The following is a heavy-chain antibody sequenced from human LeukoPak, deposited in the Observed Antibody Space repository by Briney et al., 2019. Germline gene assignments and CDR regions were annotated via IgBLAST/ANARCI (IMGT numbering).Heavy chain of an antibody. CDR1: GGTFSSYA. Sequence: GASVKVSCKASGGTFSSYAISWVRQAPGQGLEWMGGIIPIFGTANYAQKFQGRVTITADKSTSTAYMELSSLRSEDTAVYYCARGPLAYCGGDCYQVDGGYYYYYMDVWGKGTTVTVSS. CDR3: ARGPLAYCGGDCYQVDGGYYYYYMDV. CDR2: IIPIFGTA. J-gene: IGHJ6*03. D-gene: IGHD2-21*02. V-gene: IGHV1-69*06.